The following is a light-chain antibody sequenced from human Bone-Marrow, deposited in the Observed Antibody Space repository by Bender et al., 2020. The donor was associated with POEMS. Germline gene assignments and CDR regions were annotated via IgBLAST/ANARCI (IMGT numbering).Light chain of an antibody. V-gene: IGLV3-25*03. CDR1: DLPKQF. J-gene: IGLJ3*02. Sequence: SFELTQPPSVSVSLGQTARIICSGDDLPKQFAFWYQQKPGQAPLLLIYKDSERPSGIPERFSGSSSGATVTLTISGVQAEDEADYYCQSGDSINFLVFGGGTKLTVL. CDR3: QSGDSINFLV. CDR2: KDS.